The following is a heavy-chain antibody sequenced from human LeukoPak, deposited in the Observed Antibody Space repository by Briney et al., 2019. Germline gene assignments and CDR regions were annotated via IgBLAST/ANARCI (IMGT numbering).Heavy chain of an antibody. CDR3: ARDRGYYGSGSYDFGY. CDR2: ISSSSSYI. Sequence: PGGSLRLSCAASGFTFSSYSMNWVRQAPGKGLEWASSISSSSSYISYADSVKGRFTISTDNAKNSLYLQMNSLRAEDTAVYYCARDRGYYGSGSYDFGYWGQGTLVTVSS. CDR1: GFTFSSYS. V-gene: IGHV3-21*01. J-gene: IGHJ4*02. D-gene: IGHD3-10*01.